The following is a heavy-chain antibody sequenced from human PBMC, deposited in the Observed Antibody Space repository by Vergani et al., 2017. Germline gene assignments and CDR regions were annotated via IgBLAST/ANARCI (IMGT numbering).Heavy chain of an antibody. CDR1: GFTFSDYY. CDR2: ISSSGSTI. D-gene: IGHD2-15*01. J-gene: IGHJ6*02. V-gene: IGHV3-11*01. Sequence: QVQLVESGGGLVKPGGSLRLSCAASGFTFSDYYMSWIRQAPGKGLEWVSYISSSGSTIYYADSVKGRFTISRDNAKNSLYLQMNSLRAEDTAVYYCARVLSGGSSYVPYYYYGIDVWGQGTTVTVSS. CDR3: ARVLSGGSSYVPYYYYGIDV.